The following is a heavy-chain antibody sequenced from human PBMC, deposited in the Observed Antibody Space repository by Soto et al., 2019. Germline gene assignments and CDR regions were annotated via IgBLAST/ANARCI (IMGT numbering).Heavy chain of an antibody. J-gene: IGHJ4*02. Sequence: QVQLVQSGAXXKKPGSSVKVSCKASGGTFSSYAISWVRQAPGQGLEWMGGIIPIFGTANYAQKFQGRVTITADESTSTAYMELSSLRSEDTAVYYCASSGSYYLPPLSWGQGTLVTVSS. CDR1: GGTFSSYA. CDR3: ASSGSYYLPPLS. D-gene: IGHD3-10*01. V-gene: IGHV1-69*01. CDR2: IIPIFGTA.